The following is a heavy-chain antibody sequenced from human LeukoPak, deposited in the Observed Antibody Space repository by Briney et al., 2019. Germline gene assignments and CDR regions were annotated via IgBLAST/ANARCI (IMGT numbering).Heavy chain of an antibody. D-gene: IGHD6-6*01. CDR3: AKDFRGHSSSSAVFDY. CDR2: ISGSGDNT. Sequence: PGGSLRLSCAASGFTFSHYAMSWVRQAPGKGLEWVSAISGSGDNTYYADSVKGRFTISRDNSKNTLYLQMNSLRAEDTAIYYCAKDFRGHSSSSAVFDYWGQGTLVTVSS. V-gene: IGHV3-23*01. J-gene: IGHJ4*02. CDR1: GFTFSHYA.